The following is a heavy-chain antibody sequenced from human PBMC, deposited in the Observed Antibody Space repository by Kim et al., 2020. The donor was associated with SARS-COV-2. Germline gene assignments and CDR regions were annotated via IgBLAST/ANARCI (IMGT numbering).Heavy chain of an antibody. D-gene: IGHD3-22*01. CDR3: ARQLQIDSSGSIYYYYGMDV. Sequence: GGSLRLSCAASGFTFSSYSMNWVRQAPGKGLEWVSYISSSSSTIYYADSVKGRFTISRDNAKNSLYLQMNSLRDEDTAVYYCARQLQIDSSGSIYYYYGMDVWGQGTTVSVSS. J-gene: IGHJ6*02. CDR1: GFTFSSYS. V-gene: IGHV3-48*02. CDR2: ISSSSSTI.